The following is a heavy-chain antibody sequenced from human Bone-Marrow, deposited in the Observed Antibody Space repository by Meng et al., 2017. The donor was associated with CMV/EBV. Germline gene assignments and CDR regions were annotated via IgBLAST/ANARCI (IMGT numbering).Heavy chain of an antibody. J-gene: IGHJ5*02. Sequence: FSYFGLHWVRQAPGKGLEWVAVISYDETINFYADSVKGRFIISRDISKNTLYLQMNSLGVEDTAVYYCAKEILTPPGPARTYNWFDPWGQGTLVTVSS. CDR3: AKEILTPPGPARTYNWFDP. CDR1: FSYFG. D-gene: IGHD2-15*01. V-gene: IGHV3-30*18. CDR2: ISYDETIN.